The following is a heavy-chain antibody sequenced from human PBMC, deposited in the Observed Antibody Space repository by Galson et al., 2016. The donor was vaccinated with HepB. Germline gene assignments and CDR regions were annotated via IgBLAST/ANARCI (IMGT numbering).Heavy chain of an antibody. CDR2: TYYRSKWYN. CDR3: LSGWYFDP. J-gene: IGHJ4*02. D-gene: IGHD6-19*01. Sequence: CAIPGDSVASTSAAWNWVRRSPSRGLEWLGRTYYRSKWYNDYAASVSSRITTNPDTSRNQFSLQLNSVTPEDTAVYYCLSGWYFDPWGQGTQVTVSS. CDR1: GDSVASTSAA. V-gene: IGHV6-1*01.